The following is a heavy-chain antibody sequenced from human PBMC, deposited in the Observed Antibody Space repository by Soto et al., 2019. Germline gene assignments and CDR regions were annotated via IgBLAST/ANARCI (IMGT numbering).Heavy chain of an antibody. CDR3: ARGPGSSSSWFTATILYFQH. J-gene: IGHJ1*01. CDR1: GFTFSSYS. D-gene: IGHD6-6*01. Sequence: EVQLVESGGGLVKPGGSLRLSCAASGFTFSSYSMNWVRQAPGKGLEWVSSISSSSSYIYYADSVKGRFTISRDNAKNSLYLQMNSLRAEDTAVYYCARGPGSSSSWFTATILYFQHWGQGTLVTVSS. CDR2: ISSSSSYI. V-gene: IGHV3-21*01.